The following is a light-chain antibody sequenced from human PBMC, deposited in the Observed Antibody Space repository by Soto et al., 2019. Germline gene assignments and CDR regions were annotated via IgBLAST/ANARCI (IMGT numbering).Light chain of an antibody. CDR1: SNDVGGYNY. CDR3: QSFDTGLTGPI. J-gene: IGLJ2*01. Sequence: QPVLTQPASVSGSPGQSITISCTGTSNDVGGYNYVSWYQQHPDTAPKLIIYDVRYRPSGVSNRFSGSKSGNTASLTISGLQAEDEADYYCQSFDTGLTGPILGIGTKLTVL. V-gene: IGLV2-14*03. CDR2: DVR.